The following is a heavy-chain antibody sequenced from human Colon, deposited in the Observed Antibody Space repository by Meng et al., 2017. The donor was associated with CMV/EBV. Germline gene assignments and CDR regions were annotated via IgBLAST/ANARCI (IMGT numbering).Heavy chain of an antibody. D-gene: IGHD3-3*01. CDR2: INQSGST. CDR1: GGSLSGYY. V-gene: IGHV4-34*01. Sequence: QVRLQPWGPCLLRTSGTLSRPVGGAGGSLSGYYWTWIRQSPGKGLEWIGEINQSGSTNYNPSLKSRVTVSVDTSKNQFSLRVTSVTAADSALYYCAREAGPFFGVIVYDSWGQGTLVTVSS. CDR3: AREAGPFFGVIVYDS. J-gene: IGHJ4*02.